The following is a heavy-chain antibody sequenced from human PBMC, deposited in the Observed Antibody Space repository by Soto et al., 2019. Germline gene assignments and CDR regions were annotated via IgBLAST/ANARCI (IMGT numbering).Heavy chain of an antibody. Sequence: QVQLQESGPGLVKPSETLSLTCTVSSGTIDGRNCAWIRQPPGKGLEWLGYVYYDGGSSYNPSVKCRLTLSLDTSKSQFSLQWRSVTAADTAVYYCVRQGIGNLHGLVDVWARGTTVTVSS. CDR3: VRQGIGNLHGLVDV. J-gene: IGHJ6*02. V-gene: IGHV4-59*08. CDR1: SGTIDGRN. D-gene: IGHD1-1*01. CDR2: VYYDGGS.